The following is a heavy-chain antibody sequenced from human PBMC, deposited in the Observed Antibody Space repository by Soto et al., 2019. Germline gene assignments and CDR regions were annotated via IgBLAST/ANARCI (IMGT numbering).Heavy chain of an antibody. D-gene: IGHD5-12*01. J-gene: IGHJ4*02. V-gene: IGHV1-3*01. Sequence: ASVKVSCKAPGYTFTNYAMHWVRQAPGQRLEWMGWINAGNGNTKYSQKFQGRVTITRDTSASTAYMELSSLRSEDTAVYYCARVSGYYLPDYWGQGTLVTVSS. CDR1: GYTFTNYA. CDR3: ARVSGYYLPDY. CDR2: INAGNGNT.